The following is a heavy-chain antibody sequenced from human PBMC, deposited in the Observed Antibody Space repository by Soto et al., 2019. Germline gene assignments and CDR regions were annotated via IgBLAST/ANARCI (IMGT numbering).Heavy chain of an antibody. CDR2: IYHSGST. V-gene: IGHV4-4*02. D-gene: IGHD5-18*01. Sequence: KPSETLSLTCAVSGGSISSSNWWSWVRQPPGKGLEWIGEIYHSGSTNYNPSLKSRVTVSVDKSKNQFSLKLSSVTAADTAVYYCARRRHYSYGTSDYWGQGTLVTVSS. J-gene: IGHJ4*02. CDR1: GGSISSSNW. CDR3: ARRRHYSYGTSDY.